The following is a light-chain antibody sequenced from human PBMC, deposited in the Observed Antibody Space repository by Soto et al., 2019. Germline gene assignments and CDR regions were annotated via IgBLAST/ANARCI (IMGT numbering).Light chain of an antibody. CDR3: SSYTSSSTLI. Sequence: QSALTQPPSASGTPGQSVTIPCTGTSSDVGDYNYVSWYQQHPGKAPKLLIYGVTDRPSGVSHRFSGSRSDSTASLTISGLQAEDEADYYCSSYTSSSTLIFGGGTKLTVL. CDR1: SSDVGDYNY. J-gene: IGLJ2*01. CDR2: GVT. V-gene: IGLV2-14*01.